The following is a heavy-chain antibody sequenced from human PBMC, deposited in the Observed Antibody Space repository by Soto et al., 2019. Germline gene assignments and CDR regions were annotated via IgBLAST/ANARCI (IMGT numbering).Heavy chain of an antibody. D-gene: IGHD3-10*01. Sequence: EEQLLESGGGLVQPGGSLRLSCAASGFTFSSYAMSWVRQAPGKGLEWVSAISGSGGSTYYADSVKGRFTISRDNSKNTLYLQMNSLRAEDTAVYYCAKDSSRWFGELLTWFDPWGQGTLVTVSS. J-gene: IGHJ5*02. CDR2: ISGSGGST. CDR3: AKDSSRWFGELLTWFDP. CDR1: GFTFSSYA. V-gene: IGHV3-23*01.